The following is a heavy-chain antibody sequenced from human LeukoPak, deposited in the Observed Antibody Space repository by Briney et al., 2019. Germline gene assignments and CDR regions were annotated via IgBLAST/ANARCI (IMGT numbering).Heavy chain of an antibody. CDR3: ARGSMVRGVIITMGWFDP. CDR1: VGTFSSYA. V-gene: IGHV1-69*06. D-gene: IGHD3-10*01. Sequence: ASVKVSCKASVGTFSSYAISWVRQAPGQGLEWMGRIIPIFGTANYAQKFQGRVTITADKSTSTAYMELSSLRSEDTAVYYCARGSMVRGVIITMGWFDPWGQGTLVTVSS. CDR2: IIPIFGTA. J-gene: IGHJ5*02.